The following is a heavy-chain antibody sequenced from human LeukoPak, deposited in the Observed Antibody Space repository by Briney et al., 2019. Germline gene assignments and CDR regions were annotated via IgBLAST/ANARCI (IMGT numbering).Heavy chain of an antibody. J-gene: IGHJ4*02. V-gene: IGHV3-30*18. CDR2: TSFDGSNQ. Sequence: GGSRRLSCAASGFTFSTYGMHWVRQAPGKGLEWVAVTSFDGSNQYYADSVKGRFTISRDNFKSTLFLQMNSLRAEDTAVYYCAKGIRDFSWLPSFDWWGQGILVTVSS. CDR1: GFTFSTYG. CDR3: AKGIRDFSWLPSFDW. D-gene: IGHD3-9*01.